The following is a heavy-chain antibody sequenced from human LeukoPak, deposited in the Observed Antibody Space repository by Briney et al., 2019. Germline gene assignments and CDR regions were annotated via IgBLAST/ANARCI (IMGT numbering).Heavy chain of an antibody. Sequence: PGGSLRLSCAASGFTFSSYGMHWVRQAPGKGLEWVSFIRYDGSNEYYADSVRGRFTISRDNAKNSLYLQMNSLRAEDTAVYYCARPRGNVEMAKNPFDYWGQGTLVTVSS. V-gene: IGHV3-33*08. J-gene: IGHJ4*02. D-gene: IGHD5-24*01. CDR2: IRYDGSNE. CDR3: ARPRGNVEMAKNPFDY. CDR1: GFTFSSYG.